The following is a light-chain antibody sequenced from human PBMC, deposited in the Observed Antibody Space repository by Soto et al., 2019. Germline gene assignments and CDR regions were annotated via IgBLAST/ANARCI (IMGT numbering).Light chain of an antibody. V-gene: IGLV2-14*01. J-gene: IGLJ1*01. CDR1: SSDVGGYKY. CDR3: SSYTGKSKGV. Sequence: QSALTQPASVSGSPGQSITISCTGTSSDVGGYKYVSWYQQHPGNAPNLLFYEVINRPSGVSNRFSGSKSGNTAFLTIAGLQAEDEADYCCSSYTGKSKGVFGTGTKLTVL. CDR2: EVI.